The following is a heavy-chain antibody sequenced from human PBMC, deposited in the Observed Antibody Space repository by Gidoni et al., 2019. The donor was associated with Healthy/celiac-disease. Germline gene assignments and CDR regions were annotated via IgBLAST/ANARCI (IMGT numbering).Heavy chain of an antibody. Sequence: PNSGNTGYAQKFQGRVTMTRNTSISTAYMELSSLRSEDTAVYYCARCPYSSGWYGVGPHWGQGTLVTVSS. J-gene: IGHJ4*02. D-gene: IGHD6-19*01. V-gene: IGHV1-8*01. CDR3: ARCPYSSGWYGVGPH. CDR2: PNSGNT.